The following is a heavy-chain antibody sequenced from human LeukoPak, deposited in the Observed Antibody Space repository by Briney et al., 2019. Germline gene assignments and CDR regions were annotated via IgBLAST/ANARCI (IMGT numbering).Heavy chain of an antibody. D-gene: IGHD6-19*01. J-gene: IGHJ4*02. V-gene: IGHV4-34*01. CDR1: GGSFSGYY. Sequence: SETLSLTCAVYGGSFSGYYWSWIRQPPGKGLEWIGEINHSGSTNYNPSLKSRVTISVDTSKNQFSLKLSSVTAADTAVYYCARDDPRRSSGWLANWGQGTLVTVSS. CDR3: ARDDPRRSSGWLAN. CDR2: INHSGST.